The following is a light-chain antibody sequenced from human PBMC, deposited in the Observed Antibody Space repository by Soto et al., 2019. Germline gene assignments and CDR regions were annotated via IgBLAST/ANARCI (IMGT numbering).Light chain of an antibody. CDR1: QSVSSTY. V-gene: IGKV3-20*01. Sequence: EIVLTQSPGTLSLSPGERATLSCRASQSVSSTYLAWYQQKSGQAPRLLIYGASSRASGITDRFSGSGSGTDFTLAISRLDSEDCAVYYCQKYGRSSFTFGPGTKVDIK. CDR2: GAS. CDR3: QKYGRSSFT. J-gene: IGKJ3*01.